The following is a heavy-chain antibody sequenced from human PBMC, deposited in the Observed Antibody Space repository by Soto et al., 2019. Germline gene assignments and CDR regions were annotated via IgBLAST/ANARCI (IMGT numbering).Heavy chain of an antibody. CDR3: AKDKKPIFGVAPSSYYFDY. D-gene: IGHD3-3*01. CDR1: GFTFSSYA. Sequence: TGGSLRLSCAASGFTFSSYAMSWVRQAPGKGLEWVSAISGSGGSTYYADSVKGRFTISRDNSKNTLYLQMNSLRAEDTAVYYCAKDKKPIFGVAPSSYYFDYWGQGTLVTVSS. J-gene: IGHJ4*02. V-gene: IGHV3-23*01. CDR2: ISGSGGST.